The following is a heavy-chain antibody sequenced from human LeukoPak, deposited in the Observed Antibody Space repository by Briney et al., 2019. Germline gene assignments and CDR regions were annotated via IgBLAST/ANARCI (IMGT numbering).Heavy chain of an antibody. CDR2: ISAYNGNT. J-gene: IGHJ3*02. CDR1: GYTFTSYA. D-gene: IGHD3-3*01. V-gene: IGHV1-18*01. CDR3: AREIRFLEWLPRAFDI. Sequence: ASVKVSCKASGYTFTSYAMNWVRQAPGQGLEWMGWISAYNGNTNYAQKLQGRVTMTTDTSTSTAYMELRSLRSDDTAVYYCAREIRFLEWLPRAFDIWGQGTMVTVSS.